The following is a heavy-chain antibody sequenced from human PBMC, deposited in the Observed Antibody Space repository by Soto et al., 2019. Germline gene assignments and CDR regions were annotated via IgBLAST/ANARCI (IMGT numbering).Heavy chain of an antibody. J-gene: IGHJ4*02. CDR3: ARDSKRGYSGYDKLDY. CDR1: GGSISSYY. Sequence: ASETLSLTCTVSGGSISSYYWSWIRQPPGKGLEWIGYIYYSGSTNSNPSLKSRVTISVDTSKNQFSLKLSSVTAADTAVYYCARDSKRGYSGYDKLDYWGPGPLVTVSS. D-gene: IGHD5-12*01. V-gene: IGHV4-59*01. CDR2: IYYSGST.